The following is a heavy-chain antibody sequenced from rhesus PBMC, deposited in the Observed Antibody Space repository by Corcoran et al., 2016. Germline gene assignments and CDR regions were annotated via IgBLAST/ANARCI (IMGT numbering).Heavy chain of an antibody. CDR2: LHGSSTSA. J-gene: IGHJ4*01. D-gene: IGHD2-21*01. CDR1: GGSFSDSYR. V-gene: IGHV4S10*01. CDR3: ARGLDY. Sequence: QVHLQESGPGVVKPSETLSLTCAVSGGSFSDSYRWSRLRQPPGKGLEWIGYLHGSSTSANYNPSLKSRVTISNDTSKNQFSLKLSSVTAADTAVYYCARGLDYWGQGVLVTVSS.